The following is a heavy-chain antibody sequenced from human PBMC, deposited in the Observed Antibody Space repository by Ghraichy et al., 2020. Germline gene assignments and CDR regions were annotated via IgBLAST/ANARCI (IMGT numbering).Heavy chain of an antibody. Sequence: SQTLSLTCTVSGGSISSYYWSWIRQPAGKGLKWIGRIYTSGSTNYNPSLKSRVTMSVDTSKNQFSLKLSSVTAADTAVYYCSIRGYSGYDYVPVDYWGQGTLVTVSS. CDR2: IYTSGST. V-gene: IGHV4-4*07. J-gene: IGHJ4*02. D-gene: IGHD5-12*01. CDR3: SIRGYSGYDYVPVDY. CDR1: GGSISSYY.